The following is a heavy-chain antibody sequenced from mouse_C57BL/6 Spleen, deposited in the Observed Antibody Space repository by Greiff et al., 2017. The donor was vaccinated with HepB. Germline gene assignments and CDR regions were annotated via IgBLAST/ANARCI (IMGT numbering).Heavy chain of an antibody. CDR1: GFSLTSYA. D-gene: IGHD4-1*01. V-gene: IGHV2-9-1*01. CDR3: ARNGGLGLDAMDY. J-gene: IGHJ4*01. Sequence: VNVVESGPGLVAPSQSLSITCTVSGFSLTSYAISWVRQPPGKGLEWLGVIWTGGGTNYNSALKSRLSISKDNSKSQVFLKMNSLQTDDTARYYCARNGGLGLDAMDYWGQGTSVTVSS. CDR2: IWTGGGT.